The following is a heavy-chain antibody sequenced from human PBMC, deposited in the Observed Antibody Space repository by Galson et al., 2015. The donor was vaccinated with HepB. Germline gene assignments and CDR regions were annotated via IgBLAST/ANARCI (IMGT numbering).Heavy chain of an antibody. Sequence: SVKVSCKASGDSFKSFAITWVRQAPGQGLEWMGVIIPIFDTAHYGQTFQGRVTITADESTSTAYMELSSLRAEDTAVYYCARDQVRSPTFGSGTYFNPYSYYGLDVWGQGTTVTVSS. D-gene: IGHD3-10*01. J-gene: IGHJ6*02. CDR3: ARDQVRSPTFGSGTYFNPYSYYGLDV. V-gene: IGHV1-69*13. CDR1: GDSFKSFA. CDR2: IIPIFDTA.